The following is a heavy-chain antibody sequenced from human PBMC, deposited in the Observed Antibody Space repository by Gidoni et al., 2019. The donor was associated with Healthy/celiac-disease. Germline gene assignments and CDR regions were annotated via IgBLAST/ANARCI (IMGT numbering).Heavy chain of an antibody. CDR2: IIPILGTA. Sequence: QVQPVPSGPEVRKPGASVKVTSKASGGTFISYAITWVRQAPGQGLAWMGGIIPILGTANYAQKFQSRVTITADKSTSTAYMELSSLRSEDTAVYYCAREGHYGGTFQHWGQGTLVTVSS. V-gene: IGHV1-69*14. D-gene: IGHD4-17*01. J-gene: IGHJ1*01. CDR1: GGTFISYA. CDR3: AREGHYGGTFQH.